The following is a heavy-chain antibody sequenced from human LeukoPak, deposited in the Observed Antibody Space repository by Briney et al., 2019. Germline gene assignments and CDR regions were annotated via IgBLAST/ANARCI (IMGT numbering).Heavy chain of an antibody. D-gene: IGHD3-10*01. CDR2: IKGDGSEI. Sequence: GGSLRLSCVASGFTFSASWMTWVRQAPGKGLEWVANIKGDGSEIYQLGSVRGRFTVSRDNARNSLYLQMHSLRAEDSAVYYYWRWGVNAGLDRWGQGTLVSVAS. CDR3: WRWGVNAGLDR. J-gene: IGHJ5*02. V-gene: IGHV3-7*01. CDR1: GFTFSASW.